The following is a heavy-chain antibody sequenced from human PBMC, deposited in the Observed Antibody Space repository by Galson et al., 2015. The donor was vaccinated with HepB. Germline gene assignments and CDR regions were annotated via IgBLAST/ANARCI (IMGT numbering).Heavy chain of an antibody. CDR2: IKSKTDGGTT. Sequence: SLRLSCAASGFTFSNAWMSWVRQAPGKGLEWVGRIKSKTDGGTTDYAAPVKGRFTVSRDDSKNTLYLQMNSLKTEDTAVYYCTTPFSVEQWLQNDYWGQGTLVTVSS. CDR1: GFTFSNAW. J-gene: IGHJ4*02. V-gene: IGHV3-15*01. D-gene: IGHD6-19*01. CDR3: TTPFSVEQWLQNDY.